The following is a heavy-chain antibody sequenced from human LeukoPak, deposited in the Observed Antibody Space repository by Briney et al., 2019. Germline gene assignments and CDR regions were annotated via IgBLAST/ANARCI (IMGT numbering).Heavy chain of an antibody. CDR3: ARGREPGPAWFFQYYYYYYMDV. J-gene: IGHJ6*03. CDR1: GGSISSYY. D-gene: IGHD1-14*01. CDR2: IYTSGST. V-gene: IGHV4-4*07. Sequence: PSGTLSLTCTVSGGSISSYYWSWIRQPAGKGLEWIGRIYTSGSTNYNPSLKSRVTMSVDTSKNQFSLKLSSVTAADTAVYYCARGREPGPAWFFQYYYYYYMDVWGKGTTVTVSS.